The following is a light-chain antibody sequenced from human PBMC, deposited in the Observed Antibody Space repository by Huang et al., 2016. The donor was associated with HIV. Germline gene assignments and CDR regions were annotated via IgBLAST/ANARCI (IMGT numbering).Light chain of an antibody. Sequence: EIVLTQSPATLSLSPGERATLSCRASQSVSSYLAWYQQKPGQAPRPLIDDASNRATGIPARFSGSGSGTDFTLTISSLEPEDFAVYYCQQRSNWRTFGQGTRLEIK. CDR3: QQRSNWRT. CDR1: QSVSSY. CDR2: DAS. V-gene: IGKV3-11*01. J-gene: IGKJ5*01.